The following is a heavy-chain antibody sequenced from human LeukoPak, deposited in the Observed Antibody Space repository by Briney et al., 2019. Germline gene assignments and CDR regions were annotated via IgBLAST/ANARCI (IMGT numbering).Heavy chain of an antibody. CDR3: ARGPDIVVVIAATYYFDF. CDR2: ISSSSSYI. CDR1: GFTFSSYS. J-gene: IGHJ4*02. V-gene: IGHV3-21*01. Sequence: GGSLRLSCAAYGFTFSSYSMNWVRQAPGKGLEWVSSISSSSSYIYYADSVKGRFTICRDNAKNSLYLQMNRLRAEDTAVHYCARGPDIVVVIAATYYFDFGRQGPVVTVPT. D-gene: IGHD2-15*01.